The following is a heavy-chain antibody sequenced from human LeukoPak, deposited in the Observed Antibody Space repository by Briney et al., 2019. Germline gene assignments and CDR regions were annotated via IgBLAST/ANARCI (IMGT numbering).Heavy chain of an antibody. D-gene: IGHD6-19*01. J-gene: IGHJ4*02. CDR2: IYYSGSA. CDR3: ARVVVVAGKISD. V-gene: IGHV4-59*01. CDR1: GGSISSYY. Sequence: SETLSLTCTVSGGSISSYYWSWIRQPPGKGLEWIGYIYYSGSANYNPSLKSRVTISVDTSKNQFSLKLSSVTAADTAVYYCARVVVVAGKISDWGQGTLVTVSS.